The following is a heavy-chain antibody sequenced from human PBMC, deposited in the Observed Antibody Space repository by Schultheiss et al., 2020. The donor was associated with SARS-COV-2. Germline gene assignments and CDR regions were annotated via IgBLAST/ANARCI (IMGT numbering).Heavy chain of an antibody. J-gene: IGHJ4*02. CDR2: IGADSGGR. Sequence: GESLKISCAASGFMFRNYVLSWVRQAPGKGLEWVSAIGADSGGRDYADSVRGRFTISRDNAKNSVHLEMNSLRAEDTAVYYCARNIAAAALDYWGQGTLVTVSS. CDR1: GFMFRNYV. CDR3: ARNIAAAALDY. V-gene: IGHV3-21*01. D-gene: IGHD6-13*01.